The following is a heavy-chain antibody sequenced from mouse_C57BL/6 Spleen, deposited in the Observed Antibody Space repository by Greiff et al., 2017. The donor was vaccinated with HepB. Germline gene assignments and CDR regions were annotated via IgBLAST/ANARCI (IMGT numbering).Heavy chain of an antibody. CDR2: IWRGGST. Sequence: VHLVESGPGLVQPSQSLSITCTVSGFSLTSYGVHWVRQSPGKGLEWLGVIWRGGSTDYNAAFMSRLSITKDNSKSQVFFKMNSLQADDTAIYYCATHYHGSSLFAYWGQGTLVTVSA. CDR3: ATHYHGSSLFAY. D-gene: IGHD1-1*01. CDR1: GFSLTSYG. V-gene: IGHV2-5*01. J-gene: IGHJ3*01.